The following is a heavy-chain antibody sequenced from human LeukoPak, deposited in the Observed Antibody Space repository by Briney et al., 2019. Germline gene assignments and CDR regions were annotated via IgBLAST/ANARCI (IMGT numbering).Heavy chain of an antibody. D-gene: IGHD2-2*01. V-gene: IGHV1-2*06. J-gene: IGHJ5*02. CDR2: INPNSGGT. CDR3: ARDIVVVPAASGFDP. Sequence: WASVSVSFTASGYTFTVYYMHWVRQAPGQGLEWMGRINPNSGGTNYAQKFQGRVTMTRDTSISTAYMELSSLRSEDTAVYYCARDIVVVPAASGFDPWGQGTLVTVSS. CDR1: GYTFTVYY.